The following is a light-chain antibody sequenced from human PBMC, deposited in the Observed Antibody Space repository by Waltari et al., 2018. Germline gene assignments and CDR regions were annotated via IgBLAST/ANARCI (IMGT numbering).Light chain of an antibody. CDR2: AAS. J-gene: IGKJ1*01. CDR3: QQYNSFWT. V-gene: IGKV1-5*01. CDR1: QDVSVW. Sequence: DSQITQSPSTLSASVGDRVTITCRASQDVSVWLAWYQLKPGQAPKLLIYAASSLQSGVPSRFSGSGSGTEFTLTISSLQPDDFATYYCQQYNSFWTFGQGTKVEIK.